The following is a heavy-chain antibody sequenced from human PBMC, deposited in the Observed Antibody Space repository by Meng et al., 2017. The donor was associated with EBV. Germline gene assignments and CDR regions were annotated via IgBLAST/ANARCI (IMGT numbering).Heavy chain of an antibody. D-gene: IGHD3-10*01. Sequence: GHLGQFGAEVEKPGSSVKVSCKTSGGPFRYYAIRWVRQAPGQGLEWLGGFLPRLGAPNYAQKFHGRVKITADESTSTHYMDLSSLRSEDTAIYYCASESGRGYTPDYWGQGTLVTVSS. J-gene: IGHJ4*02. CDR2: FLPRLGAP. V-gene: IGHV1-69*01. CDR1: GGPFRYYA. CDR3: ASESGRGYTPDY.